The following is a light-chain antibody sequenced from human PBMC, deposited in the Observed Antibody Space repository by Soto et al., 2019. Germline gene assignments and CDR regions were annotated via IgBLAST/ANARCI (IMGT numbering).Light chain of an antibody. CDR3: QQSYSTPYT. Sequence: DIQMTQSPSSLSASVGDRVTITCRASQIISSFLNWYQQEPGKAPKLLIYGASSLQRGVPSRFSGGGSGKDFTLPIGSLQPEDFATYYFQQSYSTPYTFGQGTELEIK. CDR1: QIISSF. V-gene: IGKV1-39*01. CDR2: GAS. J-gene: IGKJ2*01.